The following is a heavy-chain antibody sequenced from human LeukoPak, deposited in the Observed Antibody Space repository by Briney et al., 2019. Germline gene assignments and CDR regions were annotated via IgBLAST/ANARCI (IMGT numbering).Heavy chain of an antibody. Sequence: SETLSLTCTVSGGSISSYYWSWIRQPPGKGLEWIGYIYYSGSTNYNPSLKSRVTISVDTSKNQFSLKLSPVTAADTAVYYCARMITFGGAPYYFDYWGQGTLVTVSS. CDR3: ARMITFGGAPYYFDY. V-gene: IGHV4-59*01. D-gene: IGHD3-16*01. J-gene: IGHJ4*02. CDR2: IYYSGST. CDR1: GGSISSYY.